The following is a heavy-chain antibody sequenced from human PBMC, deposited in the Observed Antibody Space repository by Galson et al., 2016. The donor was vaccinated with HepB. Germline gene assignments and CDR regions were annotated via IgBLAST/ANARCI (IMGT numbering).Heavy chain of an antibody. D-gene: IGHD6-19*01. CDR3: ARDDSGGWYGFHYGMDV. Sequence: ATLSLPCTVSGASISGYYLSWIRQPPGKGLAWIGYIYYSGRTNSNPSLKSRVTIAVDTPKTQFSLKLSSVTAADTAVYYCARDDSGGWYGFHYGMDVWGQGTTVTVSS. J-gene: IGHJ6*02. V-gene: IGHV4-59*01. CDR1: GASISGYY. CDR2: IYYSGRT.